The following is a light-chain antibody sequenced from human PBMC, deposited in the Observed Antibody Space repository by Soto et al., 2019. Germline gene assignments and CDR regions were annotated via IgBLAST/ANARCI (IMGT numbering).Light chain of an antibody. V-gene: IGLV1-40*01. CDR1: SSNIGAGYD. CDR2: GNN. Sequence: SILTQPPSVSGAPGQRVTIYCTGSSSNIGAGYDVHWYQQLPGTAPKLLIYGNNNRPSGVPDRFSGSKSGTSASLAITGLQAEDEADYYCQTYDSSLSGWVFGGGTKLTVL. J-gene: IGLJ3*02. CDR3: QTYDSSLSGWV.